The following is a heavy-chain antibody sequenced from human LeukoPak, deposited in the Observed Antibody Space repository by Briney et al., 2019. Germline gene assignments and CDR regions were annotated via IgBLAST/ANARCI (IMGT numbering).Heavy chain of an antibody. D-gene: IGHD3-9*01. Sequence: SETLSLTCTVSGGSISSYYWSWIRQPPGKGLEWIGYIYYSGSTNYNPSLKSRVTISVDTSKNQFSLKLSSVTAADTAVYYCARDGDDILTGYYSWVYWGQGTLVTVSS. V-gene: IGHV4-59*01. J-gene: IGHJ4*02. CDR2: IYYSGST. CDR1: GGSISSYY. CDR3: ARDGDDILTGYYSWVY.